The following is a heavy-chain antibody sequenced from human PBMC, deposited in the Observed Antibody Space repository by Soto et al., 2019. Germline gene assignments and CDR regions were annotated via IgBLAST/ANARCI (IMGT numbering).Heavy chain of an antibody. J-gene: IGHJ1*01. CDR2: ISYDGSDK. V-gene: IGHV3-30*18. CDR1: GFTFSSYG. CDR3: AKGVVVATTYLQH. Sequence: QVQLVESGGGVVQPGRSLRLSCAASGFTFSSYGMHWVRQAPGKGLEWVAVISYDGSDKYYADSVKGRFTISRDNSTNTLYPQMDSLRAEATAVYYCAKGVVVATTYLQHWGQGTLVTVSS. D-gene: IGHD2-15*01.